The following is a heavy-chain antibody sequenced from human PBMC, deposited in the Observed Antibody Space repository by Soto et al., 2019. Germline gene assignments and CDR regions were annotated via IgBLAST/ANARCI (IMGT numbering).Heavy chain of an antibody. D-gene: IGHD3-3*01. CDR2: IIPIFGTA. Sequence: QVQLVQSGAEVKKPGSSVKVSCKASGGTFSSYAISWVRQAPGQGLEWMGGIIPIFGTANYAQKFQGRVTITAYESTSTAYRELSSLISEDTAVYYCARDRYDFWSCYYDSHWGHGTLVTVSS. V-gene: IGHV1-69*01. CDR1: GGTFSSYA. J-gene: IGHJ4*01. CDR3: ARDRYDFWSCYYDSH.